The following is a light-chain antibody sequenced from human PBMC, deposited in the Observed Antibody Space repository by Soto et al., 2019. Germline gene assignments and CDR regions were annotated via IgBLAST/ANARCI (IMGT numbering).Light chain of an antibody. CDR1: SSNIGSNT. CDR2: SNN. CDR3: AAWDDSLNGRHVV. J-gene: IGLJ2*01. V-gene: IGLV1-44*01. Sequence: QLVLTQPPSASGTPGQRVTISCSGSSSNIGSNTVNWYQQLPGTAPKLLIYSNNQRPSGVPDRFSGSKSGNSASLAISGLQSEDEADYYCAAWDDSLNGRHVVFGGGTKLTVL.